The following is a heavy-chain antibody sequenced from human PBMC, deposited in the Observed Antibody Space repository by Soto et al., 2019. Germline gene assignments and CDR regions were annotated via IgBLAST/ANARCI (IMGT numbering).Heavy chain of an antibody. CDR3: ARSPKYNYYGFDV. Sequence: SETLSLTCAVYGGSFSGYYWSWIRQPPGKGLEWIGEINHSGSTNYNPSLKSRATISVYTPKSQVSLTLTSGTAAYAAVYYCARSPKYNYYGFDVWGQGTTVTVYS. CDR1: GGSFSGYY. V-gene: IGHV4-34*01. D-gene: IGHD6-6*01. J-gene: IGHJ6*02. CDR2: INHSGST.